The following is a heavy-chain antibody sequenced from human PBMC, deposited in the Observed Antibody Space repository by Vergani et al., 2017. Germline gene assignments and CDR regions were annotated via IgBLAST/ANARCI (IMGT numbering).Heavy chain of an antibody. D-gene: IGHD4-17*01. V-gene: IGHV4-59*01. CDR1: GGSISSYY. CDR2: IYYSGST. J-gene: IGHJ4*02. Sequence: QVQLQESGPGLVKPSETLSLTCTVSGGSISSYYWSWIRQPPGKGLEWIGYIYYSGSTHYNPSLKSRVTISVDTSKNQFSLKLSSVTAADTAVYYCARPDNYGDYVPFDYWGQGTLVTVSS. CDR3: ARPDNYGDYVPFDY.